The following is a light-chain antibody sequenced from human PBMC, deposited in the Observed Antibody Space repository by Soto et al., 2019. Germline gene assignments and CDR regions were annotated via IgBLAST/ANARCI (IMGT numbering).Light chain of an antibody. V-gene: IGLV2-23*01. CDR1: SSDVGSYNL. CDR2: EGT. Sequence: QSALTQPASVSGPPGQSITISCTGTSSDVGSYNLVSWYQQNPGKAPKLMIYEGTKRPSGVSNPFSGSKSSKTASLTISGLQAEDEPDYYRCSYANRGAYVFGTGTKVTVL. J-gene: IGLJ1*01. CDR3: CSYANRGAYV.